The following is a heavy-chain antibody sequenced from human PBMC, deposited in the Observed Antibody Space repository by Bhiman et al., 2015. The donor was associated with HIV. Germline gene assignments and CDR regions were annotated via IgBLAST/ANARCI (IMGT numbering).Heavy chain of an antibody. Sequence: EVQLLESGGGLVQPGGSLRLSCAASGFTFSSYAMSWVRQAPGKGLEWVSGINWNGGSTGYADSVKGRFTISRDNAKSSLYLQMNSLRAEDTAFYYCARPYYYDSGGYSAGLRYWGQGTLVTVSS. CDR1: GFTFSSYA. CDR3: ARPYYYDSGGYSAGLRY. J-gene: IGHJ4*02. V-gene: IGHV3-20*04. CDR2: INWNGGST. D-gene: IGHD3-22*01.